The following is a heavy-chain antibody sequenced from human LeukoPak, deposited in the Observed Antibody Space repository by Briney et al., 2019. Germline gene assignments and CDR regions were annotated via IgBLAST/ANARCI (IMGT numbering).Heavy chain of an antibody. Sequence: SETLSLTCAVYGASFSGYYWSWIRQPPGKGLEWIGEINHSGSTNYNPSLKSRLTMSVDTSKNQFSLKLSSVTAADTAVYYCAGSNIYVYYYDSRAEKDVSEMWAQGTIVTVSS. J-gene: IGHJ3*02. V-gene: IGHV4-34*01. CDR2: INHSGST. CDR1: GASFSGYY. CDR3: AGSNIYVYYYDSRAEKDVSEM. D-gene: IGHD3-22*01.